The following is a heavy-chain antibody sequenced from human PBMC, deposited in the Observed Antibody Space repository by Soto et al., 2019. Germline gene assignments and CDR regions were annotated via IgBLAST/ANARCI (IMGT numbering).Heavy chain of an antibody. Sequence: GESLKISCQGSGYSFAGYWITWVRQKPGKGLEWMGRIDPSDSQTYYSPSFRGHVTISVTKSVTTVFLQWSSLRASDTAMYYCARQIYDSDTGPNFQYYFDSWGQGTPVTVSS. CDR1: GYSFAGYW. CDR2: IDPSDSQT. J-gene: IGHJ4*02. CDR3: ARQIYDSDTGPNFQYYFDS. D-gene: IGHD3-22*01. V-gene: IGHV5-10-1*01.